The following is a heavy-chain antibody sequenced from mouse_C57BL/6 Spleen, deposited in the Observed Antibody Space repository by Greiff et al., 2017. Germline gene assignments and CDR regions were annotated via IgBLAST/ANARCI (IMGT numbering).Heavy chain of an antibody. D-gene: IGHD1-1*01. CDR2: IYPGDGDT. Sequence: VHLVESGAELVKPGASVKISCKASGYAFSSYWMNWVKQRPGKGLEWIGQIYPGDGDTNYNGKFKGKATLTADKSSSTAYMQLSSLTSEDSAVYFCARSDGSSYYFDYWGQGTTLTVSS. V-gene: IGHV1-80*01. CDR3: ARSDGSSYYFDY. CDR1: GYAFSSYW. J-gene: IGHJ2*01.